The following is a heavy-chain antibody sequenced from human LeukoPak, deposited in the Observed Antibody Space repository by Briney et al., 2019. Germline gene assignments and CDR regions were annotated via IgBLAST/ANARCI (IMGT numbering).Heavy chain of an antibody. D-gene: IGHD1-26*01. CDR2: IIPIFGTA. CDR3: AREKWSYRRYFDY. J-gene: IGHJ4*02. Sequence: SVKVSCKASGGTFSSYAISWVRQATGQGLEWMGGIIPIFGTANYAQKFQGRVTITADESTSTAYMELSSLRSEDTAVYYCAREKWSYRRYFDYWGQGTLVTVSS. V-gene: IGHV1-69*13. CDR1: GGTFSSYA.